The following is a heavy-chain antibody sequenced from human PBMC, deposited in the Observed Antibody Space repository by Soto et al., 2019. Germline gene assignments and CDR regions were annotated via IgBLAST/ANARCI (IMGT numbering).Heavy chain of an antibody. CDR1: GGSFSGYY. V-gene: IGHV4-34*02. CDR3: ARSNPSRPDY. J-gene: IGHJ4*02. CDR2: VSHSGST. Sequence: QVQLQQWGAGLLKPSETLSLTCGVYGGSFSGYYWSWIRQPPGKGLEWIGEVSHSGSTNYNPSLKSRVTISVDPSKNHFSLKVSSVPAADTGVYYCARSNPSRPDYWGQGTLVTVSS. D-gene: IGHD6-6*01.